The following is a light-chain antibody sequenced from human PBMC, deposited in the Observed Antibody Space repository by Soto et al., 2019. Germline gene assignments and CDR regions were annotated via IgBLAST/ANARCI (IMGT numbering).Light chain of an antibody. J-gene: IGKJ1*01. CDR2: TAS. Sequence: DIELTQSPGSLSLSLGDSATLFCRASEGVASNYLAWYQQKPGRAPRLIIYTASTRATDIPDRFSGSGSGTDCTLTISRLEPEDVAVYYCQQYGSSPWAFGQGTKVDIK. CDR1: EGVASNY. V-gene: IGKV3-20*01. CDR3: QQYGSSPWA.